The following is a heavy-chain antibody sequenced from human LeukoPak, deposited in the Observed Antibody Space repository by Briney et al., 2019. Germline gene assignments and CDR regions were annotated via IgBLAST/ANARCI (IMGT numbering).Heavy chain of an antibody. CDR1: RGSFSDYY. CDR2: ISHSGST. CDR3: ARLRGYSYGFPTFDI. Sequence: SETLSLTCAVYRGSFSDYYWSWVRQPPGKGLEWIGEISHSGSTTYSPSLMGRVTISVDTSKNQLSLRLRSVTAADTAMYYCARLRGYSYGFPTFDIWGQGTMVTVSS. J-gene: IGHJ3*02. D-gene: IGHD5-18*01. V-gene: IGHV4-34*01.